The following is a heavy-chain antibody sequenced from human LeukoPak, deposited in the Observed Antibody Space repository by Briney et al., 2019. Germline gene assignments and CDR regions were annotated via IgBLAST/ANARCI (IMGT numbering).Heavy chain of an antibody. Sequence: ASVKVSCKASGYSFSNFHINWVRQASGQGLEWIGWVSPKTGDRGYALKFQGRVTMTRDTSTSTVYMELSSLRSEDTAVYYCARGSTSLGIAAAGTIDYWGQGTLVTVSS. CDR3: ARGSTSLGIAAAGTIDY. J-gene: IGHJ4*02. CDR1: GYSFSNFH. V-gene: IGHV1-8*01. D-gene: IGHD6-13*01. CDR2: VSPKTGDR.